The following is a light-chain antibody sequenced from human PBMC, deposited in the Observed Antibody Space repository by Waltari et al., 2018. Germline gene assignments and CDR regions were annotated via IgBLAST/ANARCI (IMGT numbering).Light chain of an antibody. Sequence: EIVLSQSPATLSLSPGDRATLPCRARQSVSPYLVWYQQVPAQAPMLLIYDASSRPAGIPARFSGSGSGTDFTLTISSLEPEDFAVYYCQQRINWPLTFGGGTKVEIK. J-gene: IGKJ4*01. CDR1: QSVSPY. V-gene: IGKV3-11*01. CDR2: DAS. CDR3: QQRINWPLT.